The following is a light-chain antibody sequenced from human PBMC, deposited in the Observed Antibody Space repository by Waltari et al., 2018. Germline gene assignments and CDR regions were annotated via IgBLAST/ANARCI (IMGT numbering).Light chain of an antibody. CDR2: GTS. V-gene: IGKV3-20*01. J-gene: IGKJ4*01. CDR1: QSISGSW. CDR3: QQYDASSVT. Sequence: EIVFTQSPGTLSLSPGERATLSCRASQSISGSWLAWYQQKPGQAPRLLMYGTSSRATSIPDRFSDSGSGTDFTRTISRLEPADFAVYYCQQYDASSVTFGGGTKVEIK.